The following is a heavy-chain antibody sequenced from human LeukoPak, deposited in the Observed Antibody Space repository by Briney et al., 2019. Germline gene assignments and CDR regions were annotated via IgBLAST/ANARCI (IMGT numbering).Heavy chain of an antibody. D-gene: IGHD2-2*01. CDR2: ISSSSSCI. CDR3: ARDLYCSSTSCYYNWFDP. Sequence: PGGSLRLSCAASGFTFSSYSMNWVRQAPGKGLEWVSSISSSSSCIYYADSVKGRFTISRDNAKNSLYLQMNSLRAEDTAVYYCARDLYCSSTSCYYNWFDPWGQGTLVTVSS. J-gene: IGHJ5*02. CDR1: GFTFSSYS. V-gene: IGHV3-21*01.